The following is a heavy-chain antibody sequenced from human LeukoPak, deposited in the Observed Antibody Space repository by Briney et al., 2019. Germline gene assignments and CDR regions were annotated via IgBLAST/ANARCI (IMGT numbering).Heavy chain of an antibody. D-gene: IGHD2-2*02. V-gene: IGHV3-23*01. CDR1: GFTFSNYG. CDR3: AKTEAPAAIRAGSDY. Sequence: PGGSLRLSCAASGFTFSNYGMSRVRQAPGKGLEWVSTISGSGSATYNAGSVKGRLTTSRDNSNNTLYLQMNSLRAEDTAVYYCAKTEAPAAIRAGSDYWGQGTLVTVSS. CDR2: ISGSGSAT. J-gene: IGHJ4*02.